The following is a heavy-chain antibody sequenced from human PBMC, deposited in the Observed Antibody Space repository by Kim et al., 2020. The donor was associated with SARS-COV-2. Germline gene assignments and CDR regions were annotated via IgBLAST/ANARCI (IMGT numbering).Heavy chain of an antibody. D-gene: IGHD3-22*01. CDR3: ARASDDMDSSGYFDY. V-gene: IGHV1-69*13. J-gene: IGHJ4*02. Sequence: SVKVSCKASGGTFSSYAISWVRQAPGQGLEWMGGIIPIFGTANYAQKFQGRVTITADESTSTAYMELSSLRSEDTAVYYCARASDDMDSSGYFDYWGQGTLVTVSS. CDR1: GGTFSSYA. CDR2: IIPIFGTA.